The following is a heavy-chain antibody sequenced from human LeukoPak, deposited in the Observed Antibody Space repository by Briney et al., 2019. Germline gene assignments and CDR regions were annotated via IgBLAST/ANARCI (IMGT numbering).Heavy chain of an antibody. J-gene: IGHJ3*02. CDR1: GGSISSYY. D-gene: IGHD3-22*01. Sequence: SETLSLTCTVSGGSISSYYWSWIRQPPGKGLEWIGYIYNSGNTNYNPSLKSRVTISVDTPKNQFSLKLSSVTAADTAVYYCARLAYYYDSSGYYYDKPRNAFDIWGQGTMVTVSS. CDR2: IYNSGNT. CDR3: ARLAYYYDSSGYYYDKPRNAFDI. V-gene: IGHV4-4*09.